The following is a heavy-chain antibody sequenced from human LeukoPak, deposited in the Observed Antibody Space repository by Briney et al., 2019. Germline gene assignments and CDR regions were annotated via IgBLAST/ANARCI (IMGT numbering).Heavy chain of an antibody. CDR1: GGSISSYY. J-gene: IGHJ3*02. Sequence: SETLSLTCTVSGGSISSYYWSWIRQPAGKGLEWIGRIYTSGSTNYNPSLKSRVTMSGDTSKNQFSLKLSSVTAADPAVYYCARGSTGTPSLAFDIWGQGTMVTVSS. D-gene: IGHD1-1*01. CDR3: ARGSTGTPSLAFDI. CDR2: IYTSGST. V-gene: IGHV4-4*07.